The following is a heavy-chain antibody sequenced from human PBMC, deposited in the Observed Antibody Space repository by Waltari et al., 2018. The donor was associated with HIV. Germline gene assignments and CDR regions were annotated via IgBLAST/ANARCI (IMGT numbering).Heavy chain of an antibody. J-gene: IGHJ5*01. CDR3: ARTVGTSISGVITYNWFDS. CDR2: IYYTGTP. D-gene: IGHD3-3*01. Sequence: QVQLQESGPGLGKPSETLSLTCNVSADTLNNYYLLWIRHSPAKGLKWIGYIYYTGTPNYNPPPSLKSRVTMSLDTSKTQFSLKLTSVSAADTAVYYCARTVGTSISGVITYNWFDSWGQGTLVTVSS. V-gene: IGHV4-59*01. CDR1: ADTLNNYY.